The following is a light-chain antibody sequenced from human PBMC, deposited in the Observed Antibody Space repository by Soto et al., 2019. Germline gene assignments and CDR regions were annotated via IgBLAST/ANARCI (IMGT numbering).Light chain of an antibody. CDR2: ENN. V-gene: IGLV1-40*01. CDR1: SSNIGAGYE. CDR3: QSYDSSMSGYV. J-gene: IGLJ1*01. Sequence: QAVVTQPPSVSEAPGQRVTISCTGSSSNIGAGYEAHWYQQVPGTAPKLLIYENNNRPSGVPDRFSGSKSGTSASLAITGLQAAEEAEYYCQSYDSSMSGYVFGTGTKVTVL.